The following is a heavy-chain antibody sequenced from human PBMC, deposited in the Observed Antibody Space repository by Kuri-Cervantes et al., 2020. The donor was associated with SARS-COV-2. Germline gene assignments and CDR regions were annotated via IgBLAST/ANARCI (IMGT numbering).Heavy chain of an antibody. CDR2: INPNSGGT. CDR1: GYTFTYRY. CDR3: ARVFSMDQPYDAFDI. Sequence: ASVKVSCKASGYTFTYRYLHWVRQAPGQGLEWMGWINPNSGGTNYAQKFQGRVTMTRDTSISTAYMELSRLRSDDTAVYYCARVFSMDQPYDAFDIWGQGTMVTVSS. J-gene: IGHJ3*02. V-gene: IGHV1-2*02. D-gene: IGHD3-10*01.